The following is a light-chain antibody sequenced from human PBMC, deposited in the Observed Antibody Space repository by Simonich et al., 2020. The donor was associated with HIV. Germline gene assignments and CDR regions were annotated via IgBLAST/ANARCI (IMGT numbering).Light chain of an antibody. V-gene: IGLV2-14*03. CDR3: SSYTRTTTYVI. Sequence: QSALTQPASVSGSPGQSITISCTGTISDVGGYNYVSWYQQHPGTAPKLMIYDVSKRPTGVSNRFSGSKSGSTASLTISGLQAEDEADYYCSSYTRTTTYVIFGGGTKLTVL. J-gene: IGLJ2*01. CDR2: DVS. CDR1: ISDVGGYNY.